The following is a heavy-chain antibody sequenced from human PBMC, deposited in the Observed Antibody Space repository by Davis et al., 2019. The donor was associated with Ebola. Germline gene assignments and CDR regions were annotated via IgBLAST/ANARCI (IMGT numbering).Heavy chain of an antibody. D-gene: IGHD4-11*01. CDR3: ARHHYSNYVPSLYNWFDP. CDR2: IYYSGST. J-gene: IGHJ5*02. CDR1: GGSISRSY. V-gene: IGHV4-59*08. Sequence: MPSETLSLTCTVSGGSISRSYWSWIRQPPGKGLELIGYIYYSGSTSYNPSLKSRVTISVDTSKNQFSLKLSSVTAADTAVYYCARHHYSNYVPSLYNWFDPWGQGTLVTVSS.